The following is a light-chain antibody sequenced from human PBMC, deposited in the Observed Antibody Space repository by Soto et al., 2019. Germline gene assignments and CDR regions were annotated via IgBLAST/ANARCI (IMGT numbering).Light chain of an antibody. Sequence: QSVLTQPPSAAGTPRQRVTISFFGSSSKIGSNTVNWYQQLPGTAPKLLIYSNNQRPSGVPDRFSGSKSGTSASLAISGLQSEDEADYYCAAWDDSLNGPSYVFGTGTKVTVL. CDR2: SNN. J-gene: IGLJ1*01. CDR1: SSKIGSNT. V-gene: IGLV1-44*01. CDR3: AAWDDSLNGPSYV.